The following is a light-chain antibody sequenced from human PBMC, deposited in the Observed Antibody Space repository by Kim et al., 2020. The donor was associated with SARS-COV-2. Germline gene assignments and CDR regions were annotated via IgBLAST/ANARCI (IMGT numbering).Light chain of an antibody. CDR3: HVWDGSVGV. J-gene: IGLJ3*02. CDR1: NIGNKG. CDR2: HDI. V-gene: IGLV3-21*04. Sequence: VAPGETARITCEESNIGNKGVHWYQQKPGQAPSLVIFHDIERPSGVPERFSGSNSGNTAALTISRVETGDEAEYYCHVWDGSVGVFGGGTQLTVL.